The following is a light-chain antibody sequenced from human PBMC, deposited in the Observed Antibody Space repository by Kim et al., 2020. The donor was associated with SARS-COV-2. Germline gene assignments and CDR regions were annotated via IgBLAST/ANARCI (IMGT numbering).Light chain of an antibody. J-gene: IGKJ4*01. Sequence: ASVGDRVIITCQASQDITSYLKWCQQKPGKPPNLLSYDTSSLEKGVPSRFSGSGSGTNFTFTISSLQPEDIATYYCQQYNSLPLTFGGGTKVDIK. CDR3: QQYNSLPLT. CDR1: QDITSY. CDR2: DTS. V-gene: IGKV1-33*01.